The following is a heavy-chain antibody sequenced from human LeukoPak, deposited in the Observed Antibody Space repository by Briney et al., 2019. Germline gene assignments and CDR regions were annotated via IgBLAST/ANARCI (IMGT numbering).Heavy chain of an antibody. D-gene: IGHD3-22*01. CDR2: IYYSGNS. Sequence: PSETLTLTCTVSGYSLSSGFYWGWIRQPPGKGLEWIATIYYSGNSYLNPSLKSRVTISVDPSKNQFSLRLTSVIAADTAVYYCARSRYFDRSGYFDHWGQGALVTVSS. V-gene: IGHV4-38-2*02. CDR3: ARSRYFDRSGYFDH. J-gene: IGHJ4*02. CDR1: GYSLSSGFY.